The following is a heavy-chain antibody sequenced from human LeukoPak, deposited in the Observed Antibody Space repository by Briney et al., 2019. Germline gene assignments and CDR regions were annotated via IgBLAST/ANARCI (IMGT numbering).Heavy chain of an antibody. CDR2: IYYSGST. Sequence: PSETLSLTCTVSGGSISSYYWSWIRQPPGKGLEWIWYIYYSGSTNYNPSLKSRVTISVDTSKNQFSLKLSSVTAADTAVYYCAREADSSGWYGDAFDIWGQGTMVTVSS. CDR1: GGSISSYY. V-gene: IGHV4-59*01. CDR3: AREADSSGWYGDAFDI. J-gene: IGHJ3*02. D-gene: IGHD6-19*01.